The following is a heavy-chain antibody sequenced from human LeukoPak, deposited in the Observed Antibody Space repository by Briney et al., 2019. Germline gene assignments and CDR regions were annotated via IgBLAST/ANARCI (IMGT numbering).Heavy chain of an antibody. CDR3: ARDPNFNYYMDV. D-gene: IGHD1-1*01. CDR1: GFTFSSYA. CDR2: ISYDGSNK. V-gene: IGHV3-30*04. J-gene: IGHJ6*03. Sequence: GGSLRLSCAASGFTFSSYAMHWVRQAPGKGLEWVAVISYDGSNKYCADSVKGRFTISRDNSKNTLYLQMNSLRAEDTAVYYCARDPNFNYYMDVWGKGTTVTVSS.